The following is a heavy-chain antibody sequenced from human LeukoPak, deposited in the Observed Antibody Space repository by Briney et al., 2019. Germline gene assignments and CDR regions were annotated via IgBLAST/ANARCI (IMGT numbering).Heavy chain of an antibody. CDR1: GYTFTSYY. CDR2: INPSGGST. D-gene: IGHD2-21*02. J-gene: IGHJ3*02. V-gene: IGHV1-46*01. CDR3: ARESSGDDAFDI. Sequence: ASVKVSCKASGYTFTSYYMHWVRQTPGRGLEWMGIINPSGGSTSYAQKFQGRVTMTRDMSTSTVYMELSSLRSEDTAVYYCARESSGDDAFDIWGQGTMVTASS.